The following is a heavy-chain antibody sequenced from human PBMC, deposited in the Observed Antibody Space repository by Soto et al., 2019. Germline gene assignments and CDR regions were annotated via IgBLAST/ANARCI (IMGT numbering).Heavy chain of an antibody. V-gene: IGHV3-30-3*01. CDR1: GFTFSSYA. Sequence: GGSLRLSCAASGFTFSSYAMHWVRQAPGKGLEWVAVISYDGSNKYYADSVKGRFTISRDNSKNTLYLQMNSLRAEDTAVYYCARYSAGFGYDSSSGGDYGMDVWGQGTTVTVSS. J-gene: IGHJ6*02. CDR2: ISYDGSNK. D-gene: IGHD3-22*01. CDR3: ARYSAGFGYDSSSGGDYGMDV.